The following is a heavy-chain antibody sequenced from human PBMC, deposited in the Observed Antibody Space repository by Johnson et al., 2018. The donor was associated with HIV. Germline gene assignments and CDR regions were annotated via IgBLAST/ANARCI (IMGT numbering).Heavy chain of an antibody. CDR3: ARDSQGLRAFDI. J-gene: IGHJ3*02. Sequence: QVQLVESGGGLVQPGGSLRLSCAASGFTFSNYAMNWVRQAPGKGLEWVAVISYDGSNKYYADSVKGRFTISRDNSKNTLYLQMNSLTGEDTAVYYCARDSQGLRAFDIWGQGTVVTVSS. CDR1: GFTFSNYA. CDR2: ISYDGSNK. V-gene: IGHV3-30*04. D-gene: IGHD6-25*01.